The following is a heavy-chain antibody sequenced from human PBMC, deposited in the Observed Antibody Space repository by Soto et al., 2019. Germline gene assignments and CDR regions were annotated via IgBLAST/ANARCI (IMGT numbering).Heavy chain of an antibody. Sequence: SVKVSCKASGGTFSSYAISWVRQAPGQGLEWMGGIIPIFGTANYAQKFQGRVTITADESTSTAYMGLSSLRSEDTAVYYCARTNTRHPSNWFDPWGQGTLVTVSS. CDR2: IIPIFGTA. J-gene: IGHJ5*02. CDR3: ARTNTRHPSNWFDP. CDR1: GGTFSSYA. V-gene: IGHV1-69*13.